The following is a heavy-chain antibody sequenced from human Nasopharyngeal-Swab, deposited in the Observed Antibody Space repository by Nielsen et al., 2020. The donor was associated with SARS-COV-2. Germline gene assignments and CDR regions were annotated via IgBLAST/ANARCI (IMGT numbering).Heavy chain of an antibody. CDR3: ARHANYDYVWGSYRPHDAFDI. CDR1: GGSISSYY. Sequence: SATLSLTCTVPGGSISSYYWSWIRQPPGKGLEWIGYIYYSGSTNYNPSLKSRVTISVDTSKNQFSLKLSSVTAADTAVYYCARHANYDYVWGSYRPHDAFDIWGQGTMVTVSS. D-gene: IGHD3-16*02. V-gene: IGHV4-59*08. J-gene: IGHJ3*02. CDR2: IYYSGST.